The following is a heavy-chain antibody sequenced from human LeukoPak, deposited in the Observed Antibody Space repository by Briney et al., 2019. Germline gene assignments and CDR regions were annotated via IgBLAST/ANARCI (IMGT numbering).Heavy chain of an antibody. CDR1: GFTFSSYA. Sequence: GGSLRLSCAASGFTFSSYAIHWVRQAPGNGLEWVAVISYDGSNKYYADSVKGRFTISRDNSKNTLYLQMNSLRAEDTAVYYCARDPSFYSGSYYFDYWGQGTLVTVSS. V-gene: IGHV3-30*04. CDR2: ISYDGSNK. J-gene: IGHJ4*02. CDR3: ARDPSFYSGSYYFDY. D-gene: IGHD1-26*01.